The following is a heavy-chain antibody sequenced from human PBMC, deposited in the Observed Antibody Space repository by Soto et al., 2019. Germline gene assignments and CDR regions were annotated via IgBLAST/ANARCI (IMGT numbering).Heavy chain of an antibody. V-gene: IGHV3-23*01. CDR3: AKVTYCGGDCYEYYYYGMDV. CDR2: ISGSGGST. CDR1: GFTFSSYA. J-gene: IGHJ6*02. D-gene: IGHD2-21*02. Sequence: EVQLLESGGGLVQPGGSLRLSCAASGFTFSSYAMSWVRQAPGKGLEWVSAISGSGGSTYYADSVKGRFTISRDNSKNTLYLQMNSRRAEDTAVYYCAKVTYCGGDCYEYYYYGMDVWGQGTTVTVSS.